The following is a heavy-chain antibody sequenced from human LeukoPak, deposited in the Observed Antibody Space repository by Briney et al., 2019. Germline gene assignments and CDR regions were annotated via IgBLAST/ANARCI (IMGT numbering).Heavy chain of an antibody. CDR1: EFKFGDYA. D-gene: IGHD2-15*01. Sequence: PGGSLRLSCAAAEFKFGDYAIRCVRQGPGKGLEWVAGISWSSGHMEYAESVKGRFTISRDNARNALYLQMAGLRRDDTALYYCVRSVVVVAATPTHFARWGRGTQVIVSS. CDR2: ISWSSGHM. V-gene: IGHV3-9*01. J-gene: IGHJ2*01. CDR3: VRSVVVVAATPTHFAR.